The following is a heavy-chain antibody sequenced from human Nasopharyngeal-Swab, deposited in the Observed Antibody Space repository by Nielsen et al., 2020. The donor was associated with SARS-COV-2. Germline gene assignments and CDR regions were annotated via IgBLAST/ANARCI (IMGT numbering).Heavy chain of an antibody. V-gene: IGHV3-23*01. CDR1: GFTFSSYA. Sequence: GGSLRLSCAAPGFTFSSYAMSWVRQATGKGLEWVSAISGSGGSTYYADSVKGRFTISRDNSKNTLYLQMNSLRAEDTAVYYCAKWAKYSSGWATGYYWGQGTLVTVSS. CDR3: AKWAKYSSGWATGYY. D-gene: IGHD6-19*01. CDR2: ISGSGGST. J-gene: IGHJ4*02.